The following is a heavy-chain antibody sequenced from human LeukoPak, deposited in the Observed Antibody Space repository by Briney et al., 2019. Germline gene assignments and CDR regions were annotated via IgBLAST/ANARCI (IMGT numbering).Heavy chain of an antibody. CDR3: ARAPAAAGTDAFDI. CDR2: ISSSTGTTI. J-gene: IGHJ3*02. V-gene: IGHV3-48*04. CDR1: GFTFSSYS. D-gene: IGHD6-13*01. Sequence: GGSLRLSCVASGFTFSSYSMNWVRQAPGKGLEWVSHISSSTGTTIYYADSVKGRFTISRDNAKKSLYLQMNSLRAEDTAVYYCARAPAAAGTDAFDIWGQGTMVTVSS.